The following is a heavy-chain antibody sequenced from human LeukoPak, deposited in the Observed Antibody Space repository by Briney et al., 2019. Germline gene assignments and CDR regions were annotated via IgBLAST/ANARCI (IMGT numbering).Heavy chain of an antibody. D-gene: IGHD2-2*01. CDR3: AKDQDPYQPLAPLFDY. J-gene: IGHJ4*02. Sequence: PGGSLRLPCAASGFTFSSYWMSWVRQAPGKGLEWVANIKQDGSEKYYVDSVKGRFTISRDNAKNSLYLQMNSLRAEDTAVYYCAKDQDPYQPLAPLFDYWGQGTLVTVSS. V-gene: IGHV3-7*01. CDR2: IKQDGSEK. CDR1: GFTFSSYW.